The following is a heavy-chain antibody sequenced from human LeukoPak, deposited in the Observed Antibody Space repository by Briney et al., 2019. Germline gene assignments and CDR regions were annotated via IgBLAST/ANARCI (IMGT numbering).Heavy chain of an antibody. CDR2: INPDGSEK. Sequence: PGGSLRLSCAASGFTFRSFWMSWVRQAPGKGLEWVANINPDGSEKNYVDSVKGRFTISRDNAKNSLYLQMNTLRDADTAVYYCARDSVAVPGGDYWGQGTLVTVSS. V-gene: IGHV3-7*04. J-gene: IGHJ4*02. CDR3: ARDSVAVPGGDY. D-gene: IGHD6-19*01. CDR1: GFTFRSFW.